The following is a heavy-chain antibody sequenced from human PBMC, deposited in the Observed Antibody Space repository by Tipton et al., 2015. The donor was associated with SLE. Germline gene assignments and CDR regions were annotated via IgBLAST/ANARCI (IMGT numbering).Heavy chain of an antibody. Sequence: QSGAEVKKPGASVKVSCKASGYTFTSYYMHWVRQAPGQGLEWMGIINPSGGSTSYAQKFQGRVTMTRDTSTSTVYMELSSLRSEDTAVYYCAREGSSIAALDAFDIWGQGTMVTVSS. J-gene: IGHJ3*02. V-gene: IGHV1-46*01. CDR3: AREGSSIAALDAFDI. CDR2: INPSGGST. CDR1: GYTFTSYY. D-gene: IGHD6-6*01.